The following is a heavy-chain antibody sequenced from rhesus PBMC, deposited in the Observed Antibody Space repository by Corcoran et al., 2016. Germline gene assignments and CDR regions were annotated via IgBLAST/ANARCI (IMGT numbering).Heavy chain of an antibody. CDR2: ISESGGTI. Sequence: DVQLVESGGGLVKPGGSLRLSCVASGFTFSSYEMHWVRQAAGKGLEWVSVISESGGTIYYADSVKGRLTISRENAKNSLFMKMNSLRAEDTAVYYCTRDAWQLELFDYWGQGVLVTVSS. V-gene: IGHV3-100*02. D-gene: IGHD6-25*01. CDR3: TRDAWQLELFDY. J-gene: IGHJ4*01. CDR1: GFTFSSYE.